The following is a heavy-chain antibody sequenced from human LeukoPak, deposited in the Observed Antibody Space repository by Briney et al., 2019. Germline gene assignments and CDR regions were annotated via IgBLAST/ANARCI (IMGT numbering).Heavy chain of an antibody. CDR1: GFIVSDYW. CDR3: ARGAWDV. Sequence: PGGSLRLSCAASGFIVSDYWMHWVRQAPGKGLVWVSRINEDGRITSYAGSVKGRFTISRDNSKNTLFLQMNSLRDEDTAVYYCARGAWDVWGQGATVTVSS. J-gene: IGHJ6*02. V-gene: IGHV3-74*01. CDR2: INEDGRIT.